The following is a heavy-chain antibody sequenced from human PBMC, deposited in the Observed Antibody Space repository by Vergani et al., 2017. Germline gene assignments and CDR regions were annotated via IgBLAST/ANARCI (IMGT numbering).Heavy chain of an antibody. CDR2: IWYDGSNK. CDR1: GFTFSSYG. Sequence: QVQLVESGGGVVQPGRSLRLSCAASGFTFSSYGMHWVRQAPGKGLEWVAIIWYDGSNKYYADSVKGRFTISRDNSKNTLYLQMNILRAEDTAVYYCAREVSGWFNWFDPWGQGTLVTVSS. CDR3: AREVSGWFNWFDP. D-gene: IGHD6-19*01. V-gene: IGHV3-33*01. J-gene: IGHJ5*02.